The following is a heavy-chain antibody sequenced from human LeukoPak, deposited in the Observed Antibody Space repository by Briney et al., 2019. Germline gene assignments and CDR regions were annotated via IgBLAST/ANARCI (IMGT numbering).Heavy chain of an antibody. CDR1: GFTFRSYA. D-gene: IGHD5-18*01. V-gene: IGHV3-23*01. Sequence: GGSLRLSCAASGFTFRSYAMTWVRQAPGKGLEWVSAISGSGGSTYYADSVEGRFTISRDNSKNTLYLQMNSLRAEDTAVYYCAKAVWDTSHFYYYYYYMDVWGKGTTVTISS. J-gene: IGHJ6*03. CDR2: ISGSGGST. CDR3: AKAVWDTSHFYYYYYYMDV.